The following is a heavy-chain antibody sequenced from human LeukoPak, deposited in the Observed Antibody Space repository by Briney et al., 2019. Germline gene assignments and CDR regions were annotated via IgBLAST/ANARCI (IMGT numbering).Heavy chain of an antibody. Sequence: ASVKVSCKISGYTLTEVSMHWVRQAPGKGLEWVGGFDPADGEPIYAQKFQGRVTMSEDTSTDTAYMDLSSLRSEDTAVYYCARGQVGPRLYFYGMDVWGQGTTVTVSS. CDR2: FDPADGEP. V-gene: IGHV1-24*01. CDR3: ARGQVGPRLYFYGMDV. J-gene: IGHJ6*02. D-gene: IGHD1-26*01. CDR1: GYTLTEVS.